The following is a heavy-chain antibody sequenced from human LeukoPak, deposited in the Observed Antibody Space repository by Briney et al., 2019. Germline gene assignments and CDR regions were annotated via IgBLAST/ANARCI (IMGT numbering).Heavy chain of an antibody. CDR3: AKDLTTASYGMDV. Sequence: GGSLRLSCTASGFTVSSNHMTWVRQAPGKGLQWVSVIYSGGSTYYADSVKGRFTISRDNSKNTLYLQMNSLRAEDTAVYYCAKDLTTASYGMDVWGQGTTVTVSS. D-gene: IGHD4-17*01. J-gene: IGHJ6*02. CDR2: IYSGGST. CDR1: GFTVSSNH. V-gene: IGHV3-66*02.